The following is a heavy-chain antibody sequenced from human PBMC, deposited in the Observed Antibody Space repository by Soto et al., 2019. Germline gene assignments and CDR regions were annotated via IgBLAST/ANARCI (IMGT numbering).Heavy chain of an antibody. CDR3: ALRYVFLGQMGPQYGMDV. CDR2: IYHSGST. Sequence: SETLSLTCAVSGGSISSGGYSWSWIRQPPGKGLEWIGYIYHSGSTYYNPSLKSRVTISVDRSKNQFSLKLSSVTAADTAVYYCALRYVFLGQMGPQYGMDVWGQGTTVTVSS. CDR1: GGSISSGGYS. J-gene: IGHJ6*02. V-gene: IGHV4-30-2*01. D-gene: IGHD3-3*01.